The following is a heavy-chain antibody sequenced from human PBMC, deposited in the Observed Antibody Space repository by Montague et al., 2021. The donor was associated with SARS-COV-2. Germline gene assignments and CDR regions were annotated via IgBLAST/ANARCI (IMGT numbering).Heavy chain of an antibody. Sequence: SETLSLTCTVSGGSINNYYWSWIRQPPGRGLEWIGYIYYSGSTEYSPSLKSRVTMSIDTSKNQFSLRLNSVTAADTAVYFCARTTSLDLASIYYYVMDVWGQGTTVTVSS. J-gene: IGHJ6*02. CDR2: IYYSGST. CDR3: ARTTSLDLASIYYYVMDV. V-gene: IGHV4-59*08. D-gene: IGHD4-11*01. CDR1: GGSINNYY.